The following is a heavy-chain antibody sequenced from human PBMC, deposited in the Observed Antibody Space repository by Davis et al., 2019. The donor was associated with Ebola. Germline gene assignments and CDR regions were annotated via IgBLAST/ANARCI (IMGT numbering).Heavy chain of an antibody. J-gene: IGHJ5*02. V-gene: IGHV5-51*01. CDR3: ARHGVTMVRGVNWFDP. CDR2: IYPADSDT. D-gene: IGHD3-10*01. Sequence: GGSLRLSCKGSGYSFTSYWIGWVRQLPGEGLEWMGIIYPADSDTRYSPSFQGQVTISADKSISTAYLQWSSLKASDTAMYYCARHGVTMVRGVNWFDPWGQGTLVTVSS. CDR1: GYSFTSYW.